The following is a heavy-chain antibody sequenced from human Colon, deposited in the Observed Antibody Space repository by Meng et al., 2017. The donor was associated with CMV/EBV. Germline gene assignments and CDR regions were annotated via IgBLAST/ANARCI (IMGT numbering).Heavy chain of an antibody. J-gene: IGHJ4*02. V-gene: IGHV3-7*01. Sequence: GESLKISCAASGFTFSRYWMHWVRQAPGKGLEWVANIKQDGSENYYVDSVKGRFTISRDNAKNSLYLQMNSLRAEDTALYYCARDTAGDYWGQGTLVTVSS. D-gene: IGHD5-18*01. CDR1: GFTFSRYW. CDR2: IKQDGSEN. CDR3: ARDTAGDY.